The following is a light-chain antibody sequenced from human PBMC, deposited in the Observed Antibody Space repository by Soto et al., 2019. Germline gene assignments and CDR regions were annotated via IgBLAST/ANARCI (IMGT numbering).Light chain of an antibody. CDR3: QSFDKYLSAVV. CDR2: DNT. CDR1: SSDIGAGYR. Sequence: QSVLTQPPSVSGAPGERVTISCTGSSSDIGAGYRVRWYQQVPGAAPKLLIYDNTNRPSGVPARFSGSKSGTSASLAISGLQAVDEADYYCQSFDKYLSAVVFGGGTKLTVL. J-gene: IGLJ2*01. V-gene: IGLV1-40*01.